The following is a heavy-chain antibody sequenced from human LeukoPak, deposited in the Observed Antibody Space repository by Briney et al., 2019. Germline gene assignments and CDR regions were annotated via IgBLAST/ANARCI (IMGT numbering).Heavy chain of an antibody. J-gene: IGHJ4*02. Sequence: GGSLRLSCATSGFIFNTAWMSWVRQAPGKGLEWVGRIKSKSDGGTIEYPAPVKGRFTISRDDSKNTLYLQMNSLKTEDTAVYHCVTEGYCSGGSCYYYWGQGTLVTVSS. V-gene: IGHV3-15*01. CDR3: VTEGYCSGGSCYYY. D-gene: IGHD2-15*01. CDR2: IKSKSDGGTI. CDR1: GFIFNTAW.